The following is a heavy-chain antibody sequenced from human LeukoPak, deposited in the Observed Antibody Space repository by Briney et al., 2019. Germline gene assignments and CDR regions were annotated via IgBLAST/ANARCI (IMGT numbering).Heavy chain of an antibody. D-gene: IGHD3-22*01. V-gene: IGHV4-30-4*02. CDR2: IYYNGST. Sequence: SETLSLTCTVSGGSISSGDYYWSWIRQPPGKGLEWIGYIYYNGSTYYNPSLKSRVTISVDTSKNQFSLKLSSVTAADTAVYYCARRTYFYDSSGYYFDYWGQGTLVTVSS. J-gene: IGHJ4*02. CDR3: ARRTYFYDSSGYYFDY. CDR1: GGSISSGDYY.